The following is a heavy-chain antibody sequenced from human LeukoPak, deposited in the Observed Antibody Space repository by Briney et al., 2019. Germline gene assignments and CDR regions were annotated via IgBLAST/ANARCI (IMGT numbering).Heavy chain of an antibody. CDR3: ARLSMEYYYGSGSYSSAFDI. CDR1: GGSISSSSYY. D-gene: IGHD3-10*01. V-gene: IGHV4-39*01. J-gene: IGHJ3*02. Sequence: SETLSLTCTVSGGSISSSSYYWGWIRQPPGKGLEWIGSIYYSGSTYYNPSLKSRVTISVDTSKNQFSLKLSSVTAADTAVYYSARLSMEYYYGSGSYSSAFDIWGQGTMVTVSS. CDR2: IYYSGST.